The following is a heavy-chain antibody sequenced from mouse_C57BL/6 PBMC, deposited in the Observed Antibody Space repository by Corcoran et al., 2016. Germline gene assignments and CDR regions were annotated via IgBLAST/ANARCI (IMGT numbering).Heavy chain of an antibody. CDR3: ARSSVAMDY. CDR2: INTYSGVP. J-gene: IGHJ4*01. CDR1: GYTFTTYG. Sequence: QIQLVQSGPELKKPGETVKISCKASGYTFTTYGMSWVKQAPGKGFKWMGWINTYSGVPTYADDFKGRFAFSLVTSASTAYLQINNLKNEETATYFCARSSVAMDYWGQGTSVTVSS. V-gene: IGHV9-3*01. D-gene: IGHD1-1*01.